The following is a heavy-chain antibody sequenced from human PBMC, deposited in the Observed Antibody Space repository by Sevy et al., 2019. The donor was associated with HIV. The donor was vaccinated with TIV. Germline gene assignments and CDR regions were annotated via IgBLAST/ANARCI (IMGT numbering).Heavy chain of an antibody. Sequence: GGSLRLSCAASGFTFSSYAMHWVRQAPGKGLEWVAVISYDGSNKYYADSVKGRFTISRDNSKNTLYLQMNSLRAEDTAVYYCARGTIAAAGYYYYYGMDVWGQGTTVTVS. D-gene: IGHD6-13*01. CDR1: GFTFSSYA. CDR2: ISYDGSNK. J-gene: IGHJ6*02. CDR3: ARGTIAAAGYYYYYGMDV. V-gene: IGHV3-30-3*01.